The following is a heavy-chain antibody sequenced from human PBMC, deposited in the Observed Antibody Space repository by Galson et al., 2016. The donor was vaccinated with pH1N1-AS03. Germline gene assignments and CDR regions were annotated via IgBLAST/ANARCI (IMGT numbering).Heavy chain of an antibody. CDR3: TTIATAYTDYYHSGMDF. J-gene: IGHJ6*02. CDR2: IIPIFGSYGTP. V-gene: IGHV1-69*13. Sequence: SVKVSCKASKDTFNTYAISWVRQAPGQGLEWMGGIIPIFGSYGTPKYTQKFQGRVTITADESTSTVYMELRNLRSDDMAVYYCTTIATAYTDYYHSGMDFWCQGATVTGS. D-gene: IGHD3-16*01. CDR1: KDTFNTYA.